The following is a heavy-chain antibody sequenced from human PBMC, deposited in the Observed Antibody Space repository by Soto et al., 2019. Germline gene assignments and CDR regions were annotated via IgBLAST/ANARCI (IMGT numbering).Heavy chain of an antibody. V-gene: IGHV4-59*01. CDR2: IYNGEST. CDR1: GASISSYY. CDR3: AQTTGWPGFDY. D-gene: IGHD6-19*01. J-gene: IGHJ4*02. Sequence: QVQLQESGPGLVKPSETMSLTCTASGASISSYYWNWIRQPPGKGLEWIGHIYNGESTNYNPSLTRXDPXSXVTARNRLSLKLSSVTAADTAVYYCAQTTGWPGFDYWGQGTLVTVSS.